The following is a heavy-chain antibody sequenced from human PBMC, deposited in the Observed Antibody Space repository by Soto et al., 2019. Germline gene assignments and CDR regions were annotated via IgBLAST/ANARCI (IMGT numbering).Heavy chain of an antibody. D-gene: IGHD6-19*01. J-gene: IGHJ6*02. CDR2: ISGSGGST. CDR3: AKHLRGGWDDRYYYYYGMDV. CDR1: GGPFSSYA. V-gene: IGHV3-23*01. Sequence: GGSLRLSCAASGGPFSSYAMSWVRQAPGKGLEWVSAISGSGGSTYYADSVKGRFTISRDNSKNTLYLQMNSLRAEDTAVYYCAKHLRGGWDDRYYYYYGMDVWGQGTTVTVSS.